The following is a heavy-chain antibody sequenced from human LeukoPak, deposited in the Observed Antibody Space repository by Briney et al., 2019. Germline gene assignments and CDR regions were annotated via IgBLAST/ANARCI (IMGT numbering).Heavy chain of an antibody. Sequence: SVKVSCKASGGTFSSYAISWVRQAPGQGLEWMGRIIPILGIANYAQKFQGRVTITADKSTSTAYMELSSLRSEDTAVYYCARDRPYAIFGVVIIFGYWGQGTLVTVSS. D-gene: IGHD3-3*01. CDR1: GGTFSSYA. J-gene: IGHJ4*02. V-gene: IGHV1-69*04. CDR3: ARDRPYAIFGVVIIFGY. CDR2: IIPILGIA.